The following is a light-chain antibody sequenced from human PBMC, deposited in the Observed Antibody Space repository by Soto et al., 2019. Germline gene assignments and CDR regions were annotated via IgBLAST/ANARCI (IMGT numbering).Light chain of an antibody. CDR2: TNN. Sequence: QSVLTQPPSASGTPGQRVTISCSGSTSNIGSHSVNWFQHLPGTAPKLLIITNNQRPSGVPDRFSGYKSGTSASLVISGLQSEDEADYYCATRDDSLKGVFGTGTKVTVL. CDR1: TSNIGSHS. J-gene: IGLJ1*01. V-gene: IGLV1-44*01. CDR3: ATRDDSLKGV.